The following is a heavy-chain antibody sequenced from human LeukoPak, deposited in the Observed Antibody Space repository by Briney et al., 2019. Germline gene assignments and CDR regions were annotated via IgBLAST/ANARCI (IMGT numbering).Heavy chain of an antibody. J-gene: IGHJ4*02. Sequence: GGSLRLSCAASGFTFSNYAMSWVRQAPGKGLEWVSAFTAGGGHPYYADSVKGRFTISRDDSKNTLYLQMNSLRAEDTAVYYCAKAGYCSGGSCFDYFDYWGQGTLVTVSS. CDR1: GFTFSNYA. V-gene: IGHV3-23*01. D-gene: IGHD2-15*01. CDR2: FTAGGGHP. CDR3: AKAGYCSGGSCFDYFDY.